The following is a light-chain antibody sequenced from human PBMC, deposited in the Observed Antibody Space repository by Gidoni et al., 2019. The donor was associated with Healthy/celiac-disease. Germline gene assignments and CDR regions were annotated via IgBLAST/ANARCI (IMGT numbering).Light chain of an antibody. V-gene: IGLV3-19*01. CDR2: GKN. Sequence: SSELTQDPAVSVALGQTVGITCQGDSLRSYYASWYQQKPGQAPVLVIYGKNNRPSGIPDRFSGSSSGNTASLTITGAQAEDEADYYCNSRDSSGNHQVFGTGTKVTVL. CDR1: SLRSYY. J-gene: IGLJ1*01. CDR3: NSRDSSGNHQV.